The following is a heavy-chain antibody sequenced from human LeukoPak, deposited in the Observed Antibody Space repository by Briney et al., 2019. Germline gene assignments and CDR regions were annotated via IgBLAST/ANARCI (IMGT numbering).Heavy chain of an antibody. D-gene: IGHD6-6*01. J-gene: IGHJ4*02. V-gene: IGHV1-2*02. CDR2: INPNSGGT. CDR3: ARDSERPSSSCYD. CDR1: GYTFTGYY. Sequence: ASVKVSCKASGYTFTGYYMHWVRQAPGQGLEWMGWINPNSGGTNYAQKFQGRDTMTRDTSISTAYMELSRLRSDDTAVYYCARDSERPSSSCYDWGQGTLVTVSS.